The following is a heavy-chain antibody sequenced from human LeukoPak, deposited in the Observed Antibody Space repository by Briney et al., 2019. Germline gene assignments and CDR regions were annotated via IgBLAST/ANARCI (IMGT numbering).Heavy chain of an antibody. CDR3: ARLYCSGGSCY. CDR2: INHSGST. Sequence: PSETLSLTCAVYGGSFSGYYWSWIRQPPGKGLEWIGEINHSGSTNYNPSLKSRVTISVDTSKNQFSLKLSSVTAADTAVYYCARLYCSGGSCYWGQGTLVTVPS. V-gene: IGHV4-34*01. J-gene: IGHJ4*02. D-gene: IGHD2-15*01. CDR1: GGSFSGYY.